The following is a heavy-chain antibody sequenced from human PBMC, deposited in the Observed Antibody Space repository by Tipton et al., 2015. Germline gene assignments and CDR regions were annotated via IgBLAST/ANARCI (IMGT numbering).Heavy chain of an antibody. V-gene: IGHV3-7*01. D-gene: IGHD1-7*01. J-gene: IGHJ4*02. CDR1: EFTFSTYW. CDR2: MNQDGSEK. CDR3: ARDGDWNYSPYDY. Sequence: SLRLSCASSEFTFSTYWMTWVRQAPGKGLEWVASMNQDGSEKFYVDSVKGRFTISRDNAKNSLYLQMNSLRAEDTAVYYCARDGDWNYSPYDYWGQGTLVTVSS.